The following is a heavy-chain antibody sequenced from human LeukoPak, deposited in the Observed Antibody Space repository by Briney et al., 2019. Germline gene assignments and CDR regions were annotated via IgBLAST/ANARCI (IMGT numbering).Heavy chain of an antibody. Sequence: PGRSLKLSCAASGFTFSRYGMHWVRQAPGKGLEWVAVILNDGSNADYADSAKGRFTISRDNSKNTLYLQMNSLRAEDTAVYYCAGNVLRYFDWFYGMDVWGQGTTVTVSS. D-gene: IGHD3-9*01. V-gene: IGHV3-33*01. J-gene: IGHJ6*02. CDR3: AGNVLRYFDWFYGMDV. CDR1: GFTFSRYG. CDR2: ILNDGSNA.